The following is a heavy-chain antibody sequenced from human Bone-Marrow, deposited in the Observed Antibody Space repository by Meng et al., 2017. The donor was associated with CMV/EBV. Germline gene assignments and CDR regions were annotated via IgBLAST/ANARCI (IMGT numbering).Heavy chain of an antibody. V-gene: IGHV3-48*04. CDR1: GFTFSNYG. D-gene: IGHD1-26*01. CDR3: ASGGSYYLNY. J-gene: IGHJ4*02. CDR2: ISSSGSTI. Sequence: GGSLRLSCAVSGFTFSNYGMNWVRQAPGKGLEWVSYISSSGSTIYYADSVKGRFTISRDNAKNSLYLQMNSLRAEDTAVYYCASGGSYYLNYWGQGTLVTVSS.